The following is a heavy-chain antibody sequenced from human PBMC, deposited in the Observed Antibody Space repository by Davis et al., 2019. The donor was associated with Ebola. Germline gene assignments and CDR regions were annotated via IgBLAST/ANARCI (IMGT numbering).Heavy chain of an antibody. Sequence: SETLSLTCTVSGVSITTSPYYCGWIRQPPGKGLEWIGSIHSSVTLYYNPSLKSRVIMSVAASKNQFSLNLTSVTAADTAVYYCVRLDRGYQEGHRDYWGQGTLVTVSS. CDR2: IHSSVTL. CDR1: GVSITTSPYY. D-gene: IGHD6-25*01. J-gene: IGHJ4*02. V-gene: IGHV4-39*01. CDR3: VRLDRGYQEGHRDY.